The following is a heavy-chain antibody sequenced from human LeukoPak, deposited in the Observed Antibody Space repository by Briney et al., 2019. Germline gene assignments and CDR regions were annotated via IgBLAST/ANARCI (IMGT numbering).Heavy chain of an antibody. CDR1: GFTFSDYY. D-gene: IGHD6-13*01. V-gene: IGHV3-11*04. J-gene: IGHJ6*03. CDR2: ISSSGSTI. CDR3: ARDGYWHSGGWYAYYYYYYYMDV. Sequence: PGGSLRLSCAASGFTFSDYYMSWIRQAPGKGLEWVSYISSSGSTIYYADSVKGRFTISRDNAKNSLYLQMNSLRAEDTAVYYCARDGYWHSGGWYAYYYYYYYMDVWGKGTTVTVSS.